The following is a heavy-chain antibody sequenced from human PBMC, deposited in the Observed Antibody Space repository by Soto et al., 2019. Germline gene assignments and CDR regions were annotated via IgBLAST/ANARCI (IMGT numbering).Heavy chain of an antibody. V-gene: IGHV3-21*01. D-gene: IGHD2-15*01. CDR2: ISSSSSYI. CDR3: ARDVESRFYYYYYGMDV. CDR1: GFTFSSYS. J-gene: IGHJ6*02. Sequence: PGGSLRLSCAASGFTFSSYSMNWVRKAPGKGLEWVSSISSSSSYIYYADSVKGRFTISRDNAKNSLYLQMNSLRAEDTAVYYCARDVESRFYYYYYGMDVWGQGTTVTVSS.